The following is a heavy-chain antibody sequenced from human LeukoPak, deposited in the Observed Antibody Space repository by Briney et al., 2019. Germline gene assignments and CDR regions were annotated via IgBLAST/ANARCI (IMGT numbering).Heavy chain of an antibody. CDR1: GYSFTSYW. CDR3: ARLGRPLDCSGGSCYSAGGNWFDP. D-gene: IGHD2-15*01. CDR2: IYPGDSDT. V-gene: IGHV5-51*01. J-gene: IGHJ5*02. Sequence: PGESLKISCKGSGYSFTSYWIGWVRQMPGKGLEWMGIIYPGDSDTRYSPSFQGQVTISADKSISTAYLQWSSLKASDTAMYYCARLGRPLDCSGGSCYSAGGNWFDPWGQGTLVTVSS.